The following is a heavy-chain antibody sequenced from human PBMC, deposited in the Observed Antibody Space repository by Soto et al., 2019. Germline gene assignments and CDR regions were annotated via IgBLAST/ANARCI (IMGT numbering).Heavy chain of an antibody. D-gene: IGHD3-10*01. J-gene: IGHJ5*01. V-gene: IGHV3-21*01. Sequence: SLRLSCAASGFTFSTYTMNWVRQAPGKGLEWISSISSGSSYIYYAGSVKGRFTISRDNAKNSLFLQMNSLRADDTAVYYCARDILSGGAYPDSWGQGTKVTVSS. CDR2: ISSGSSYI. CDR1: GFTFSTYT. CDR3: ARDILSGGAYPDS.